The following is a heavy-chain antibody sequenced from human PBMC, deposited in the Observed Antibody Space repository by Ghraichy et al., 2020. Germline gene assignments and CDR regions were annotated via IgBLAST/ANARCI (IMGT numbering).Heavy chain of an antibody. V-gene: IGHV3-30*18. J-gene: IGHJ3*02. Sequence: GSLRLSCAASGFTFSTYGMHWVRQAPGKGLEWVAVILYDGSTKYYADSVKGRFTISRDNSKNTLYLQMNSLRAEDTAVYYCAKRYYDSGAYYDDAFDIWGQGTMVTVSS. CDR3: AKRYYDSGAYYDDAFDI. CDR2: ILYDGSTK. CDR1: GFTFSTYG. D-gene: IGHD3-22*01.